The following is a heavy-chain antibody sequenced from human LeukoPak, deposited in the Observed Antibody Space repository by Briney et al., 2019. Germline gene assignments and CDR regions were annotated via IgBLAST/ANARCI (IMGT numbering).Heavy chain of an antibody. CDR2: IKGDGSET. CDR1: GFIFSDYW. Sequence: GGSLRLSCAASGFIFSDYWMTWVRQAPGKGLQWVASIKGDGSETYYVDSVKGRYTISRDNAKNSLFLQMNSLRAEDTAVYYCARGPYSSNWYVDYWGQGTLVTVAS. D-gene: IGHD6-13*01. CDR3: ARGPYSSNWYVDY. J-gene: IGHJ4*02. V-gene: IGHV3-7*02.